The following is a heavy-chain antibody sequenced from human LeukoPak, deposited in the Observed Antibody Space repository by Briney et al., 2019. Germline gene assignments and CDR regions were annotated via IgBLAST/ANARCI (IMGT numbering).Heavy chain of an antibody. CDR1: GFTFSSYW. CDR3: ARVYYGSGSYLYYYYYMDV. D-gene: IGHD3-10*01. J-gene: IGHJ6*03. V-gene: IGHV3-74*01. CDR2: INSHGSTT. Sequence: PGGSLRLSCAASGFTFSSYWMHWVRQPPGKGLVWVSCINSHGSTTSYADSVKGRFTISRDNAKNTVYLQLNSLRAEDTAVYYCARVYYGSGSYLYYYYYMDVWGKGTTVTVSS.